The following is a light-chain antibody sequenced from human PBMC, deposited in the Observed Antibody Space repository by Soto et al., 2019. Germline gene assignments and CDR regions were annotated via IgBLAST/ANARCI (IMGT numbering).Light chain of an antibody. V-gene: IGKV1-5*03. CDR2: KAS. CDR1: QSISNW. J-gene: IGKJ4*01. CDR3: HQFSFSPT. Sequence: DIQMTQSTSTLSASVGDRVTITCRASQSISNWLAWYQQKPGKAPKLLIYKASTLDSGVPSRFSGTGSGTEFTLTISSLQPDDFATYYCHQFSFSPTFGGGTKVEIK.